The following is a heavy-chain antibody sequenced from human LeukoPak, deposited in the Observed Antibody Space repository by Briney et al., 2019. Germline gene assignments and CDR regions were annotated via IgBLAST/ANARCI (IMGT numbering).Heavy chain of an antibody. D-gene: IGHD2-8*02. CDR1: GFTFSTFA. CDR2: IFPSGGKI. J-gene: IGHJ4*02. V-gene: IGHV3-23*01. Sequence: GGSLRLSCAASGFTFSTFAMVWVRQPPGKGLEWVSSIFPSGGKIHYADSVRGRFTISRDNSKSTLSLQMNSLRAEDTAIYYCATYRQVLLPFESWGQGTLVTVSS. CDR3: ATYRQVLLPFES.